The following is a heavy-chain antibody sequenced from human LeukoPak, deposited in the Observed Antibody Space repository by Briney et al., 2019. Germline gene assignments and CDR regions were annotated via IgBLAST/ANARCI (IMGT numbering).Heavy chain of an antibody. Sequence: GGSLRLSCAASGFTVSSNYMSWVRQAPGKGLEWVSVIYSGGSTYYADFVEGRFTISRDNSKNTLYLQMNSLRAEDTAVYYCARAQMRGGVFDYWGQGTLVTVSS. V-gene: IGHV3-66*02. CDR2: IYSGGST. CDR1: GFTVSSNY. J-gene: IGHJ4*02. CDR3: ARAQMRGGVFDY. D-gene: IGHD3-16*01.